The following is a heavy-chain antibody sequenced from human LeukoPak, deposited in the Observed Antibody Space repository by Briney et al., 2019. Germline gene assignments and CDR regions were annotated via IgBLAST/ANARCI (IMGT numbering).Heavy chain of an antibody. D-gene: IGHD4-17*01. Sequence: SVKVSCKASGGTFSSYAISWVRQAPGQGLEWMGGIIPIFGTANYAQKFQGRVTITADESTSTAYMELSSLRSEDTAVYYCASRRPGGIDYGDYEADDFFAIWGQGTMVTVSS. J-gene: IGHJ3*02. CDR2: IIPIFGTA. V-gene: IGHV1-69*01. CDR3: ASRRPGGIDYGDYEADDFFAI. CDR1: GGTFSSYA.